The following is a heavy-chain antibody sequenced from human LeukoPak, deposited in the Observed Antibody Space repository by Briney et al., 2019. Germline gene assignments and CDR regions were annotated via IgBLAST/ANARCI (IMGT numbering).Heavy chain of an antibody. Sequence: ASVKVSCKASGYTFTIYAMHWVRQAPGQRLEWMGWINAGNGNTKYSQKFQGRVTITRDTSASTAYMELSSLRSEDTAVYYCARGSFGYGDYDYWGQGTLVTVSS. CDR2: INAGNGNT. J-gene: IGHJ4*02. CDR1: GYTFTIYA. V-gene: IGHV1-3*01. D-gene: IGHD4-17*01. CDR3: ARGSFGYGDYDY.